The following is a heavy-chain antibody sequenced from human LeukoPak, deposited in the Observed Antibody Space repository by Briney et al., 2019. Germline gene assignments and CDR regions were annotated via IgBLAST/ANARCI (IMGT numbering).Heavy chain of an antibody. CDR2: IIPIFGTA. Sequence: SVKVSCKASGGTFSSYAISWVRQAPGQGLEWMGGIIPIFGTANYAQKFQGRVTITADESTSTAYMELSGLRSEDTAVYYCARGSIVLMVYDYWGQGTLVTVSS. CDR3: ARGSIVLMVYDY. D-gene: IGHD2-8*01. J-gene: IGHJ4*02. CDR1: GGTFSSYA. V-gene: IGHV1-69*13.